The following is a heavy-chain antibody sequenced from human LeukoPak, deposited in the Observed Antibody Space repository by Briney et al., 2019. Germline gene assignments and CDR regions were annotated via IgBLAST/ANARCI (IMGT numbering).Heavy chain of an antibody. J-gene: IGHJ4*02. V-gene: IGHV4-59*13. D-gene: IGHD5-12*01. CDR1: GVSINTYF. Sequence: SETLSLTCTVSGVSINTYFWSWIRQPPGKGLEWIGYVYYNRITNYNPSLKSRVSISLDTSKNQFSLRLNSVTAAETAVYYCARGFLATYWGQGTLVTVSS. CDR3: ARGFLATY. CDR2: VYYNRIT.